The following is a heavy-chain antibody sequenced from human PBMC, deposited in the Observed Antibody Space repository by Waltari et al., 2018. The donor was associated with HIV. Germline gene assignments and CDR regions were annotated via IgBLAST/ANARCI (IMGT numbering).Heavy chain of an antibody. Sequence: QLQLQESGPGLVKPSETLSLICTVSGGSISSSSYYWGWIPQPPGKGLEWIGSIYYSGSTYYNPSLKSRVTISVDTSKNQFSLKLSSVTAADTAVYYCARPYSSSWYYFDYWGQGTLVTVSS. D-gene: IGHD6-13*01. V-gene: IGHV4-39*01. CDR3: ARPYSSSWYYFDY. CDR1: GGSISSSSYY. J-gene: IGHJ4*02. CDR2: IYYSGST.